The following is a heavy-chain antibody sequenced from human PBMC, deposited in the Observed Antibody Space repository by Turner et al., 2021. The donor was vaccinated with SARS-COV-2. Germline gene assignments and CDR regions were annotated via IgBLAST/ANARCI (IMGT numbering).Heavy chain of an antibody. CDR3: ARGGWSDYVESTPFDI. CDR2: VNYTGST. CDR1: GGSISSSSYY. D-gene: IGHD1-26*01. Sequence: QLQLQESGPGLVKPSETLSLTCTVSGGSISSSSYYWGWIRQPPGKGLGWSGSVNYTGSTYYNPSLKSRVTVSIDTPKNQFSLKLSSVTAADTAVYYCARGGWSDYVESTPFDIWGQGTVVTISS. J-gene: IGHJ3*02. V-gene: IGHV4-39*01.